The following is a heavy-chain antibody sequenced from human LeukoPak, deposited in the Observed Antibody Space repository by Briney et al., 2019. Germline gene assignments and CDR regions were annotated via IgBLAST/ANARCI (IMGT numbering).Heavy chain of an antibody. CDR3: SRESRVGAGNGFDP. J-gene: IGHJ5*02. D-gene: IGHD1-26*01. V-gene: IGHV7-4-1*02. Sequence: ASVKVSCKASGYYFTNYAMNWVRQAPGQGLEWMGWINTNTGNPTYAQGFTGRFVFSLDTSVSTAFLQISSLKAEDTAVYYCSRESRVGAGNGFDPWGQGTLVTVSS. CDR1: GYYFTNYA. CDR2: INTNTGNP.